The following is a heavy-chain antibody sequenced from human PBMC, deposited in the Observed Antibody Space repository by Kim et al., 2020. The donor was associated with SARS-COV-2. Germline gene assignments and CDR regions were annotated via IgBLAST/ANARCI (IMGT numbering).Heavy chain of an antibody. D-gene: IGHD3-10*01. V-gene: IGHV3-7*03. Sequence: GGSLRLSCAASGFTFSSHSMSWVRQAPGKGLEWLANINQAGSDKYYVDSVRGRFTISRDNTENSLFLQMNNLRAEDTAVYYCARGYGGDWGQGTLVTVSS. CDR1: GFTFSSHS. CDR3: ARGYGGD. J-gene: IGHJ4*02. CDR2: INQAGSDK.